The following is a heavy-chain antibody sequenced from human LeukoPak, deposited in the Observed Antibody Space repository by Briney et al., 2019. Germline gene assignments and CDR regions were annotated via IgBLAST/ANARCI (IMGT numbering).Heavy chain of an antibody. CDR2: IKSDGSDK. Sequence: PGGSLRLSCAASGFTFSSFWMAWVRQSPGKGLEWVANIKSDGSDKNYVDSVKGRFTISRDDAQSSLYLQMNSLRAEDTAVYYCARDVAGSLDYWGQGTLVTVSS. V-gene: IGHV3-7*01. D-gene: IGHD1-26*01. CDR1: GFTFSSFW. J-gene: IGHJ4*02. CDR3: ARDVAGSLDY.